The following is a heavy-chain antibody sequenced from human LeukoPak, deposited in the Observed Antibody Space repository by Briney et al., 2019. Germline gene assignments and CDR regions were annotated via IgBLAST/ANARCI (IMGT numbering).Heavy chain of an antibody. CDR1: GYTFTGYY. J-gene: IGHJ4*02. Sequence: GESLKISCKGSGYTFTGYYMHWVRQAPGRGLEWMGGINPNSGATNYAQKFQGRVALTRDTSISAAYMELSGLRSDDTAVYYCVRALGLTMVIRNFDYWGQGALVTVSS. CDR3: VRALGLTMVIRNFDY. D-gene: IGHD4/OR15-4a*01. CDR2: INPNSGAT. V-gene: IGHV1-2*02.